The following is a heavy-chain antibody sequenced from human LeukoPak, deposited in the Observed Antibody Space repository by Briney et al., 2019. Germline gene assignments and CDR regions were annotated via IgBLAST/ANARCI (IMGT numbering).Heavy chain of an antibody. J-gene: IGHJ3*02. CDR3: ARGIAAADDAFDI. CDR1: GNTFTSYD. V-gene: IGHV1-8*03. Sequence: ASVKVSCKASGNTFTSYDINWVRQATGQGLEWMGWMNPNSGNTGYAQKFQGRVTITRNTSISTAYMELSSLRSEDTAVYYCARGIAAADDAFDIWGQGTMVTVSS. D-gene: IGHD6-13*01. CDR2: MNPNSGNT.